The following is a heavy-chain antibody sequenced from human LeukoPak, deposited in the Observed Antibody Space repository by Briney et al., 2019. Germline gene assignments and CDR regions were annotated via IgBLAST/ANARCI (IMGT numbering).Heavy chain of an antibody. CDR2: IYHSGST. J-gene: IGHJ4*02. D-gene: IGHD3-22*01. V-gene: IGHV4-30-2*01. Sequence: SETLSLTCGVSGGSISSGGYSWSSIRQPPGKGLEWIGYIYHSGSTYYNPSLKSRVTISVDRSKNQFSLKLSSVTAADTAVYYCASLDSSGYSYFNYWGQGTLVTVSS. CDR3: ASLDSSGYSYFNY. CDR1: GGSISSGGYS.